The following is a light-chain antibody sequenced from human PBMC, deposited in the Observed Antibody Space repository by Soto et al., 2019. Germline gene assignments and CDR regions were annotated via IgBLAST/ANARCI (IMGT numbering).Light chain of an antibody. V-gene: IGLV2-11*01. CDR1: SSDVCGYNY. CDR3: CSYAGTSYV. Sequence: QSALTQPRSVSGSPGQSVTISCTGTSSDVCGYNYVSWYQQHPHKAPKLMIYDVSKRPSGVPDRFSGSKSGNTASLTISGLQAEDEADYYCCSYAGTSYVFGTGTKVTVL. J-gene: IGLJ1*01. CDR2: DVS.